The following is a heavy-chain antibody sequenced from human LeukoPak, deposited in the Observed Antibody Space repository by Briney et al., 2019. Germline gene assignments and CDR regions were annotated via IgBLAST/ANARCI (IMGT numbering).Heavy chain of an antibody. CDR2: IYSGGST. V-gene: IGHV3-66*01. Sequence: PGGSLRLSCAASGFTVSINYMSWVRQAPGKGLEWVSVIYSGGSTYYADSVKGRFTISRDNSKNTLYLQMNSLRAEDTAVYYCARVSLSFGFDYWGQGTLVTVSS. J-gene: IGHJ4*02. D-gene: IGHD3-10*01. CDR3: ARVSLSFGFDY. CDR1: GFTVSINY.